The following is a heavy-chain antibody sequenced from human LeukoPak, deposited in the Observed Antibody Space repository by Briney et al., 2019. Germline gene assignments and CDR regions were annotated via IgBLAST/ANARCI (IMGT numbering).Heavy chain of an antibody. Sequence: GASVTVSCKVSVHTLNKLSIYWVRLAPGKGLEWMGGFDPEDGETIYAQRFQDRVTMTEDISTETAYMELSSLKSEDTAVYYCASDVYYGSGSYSYWGQGSLVTVSS. J-gene: IGHJ4*02. CDR1: VHTLNKLS. CDR3: ASDVYYGSGSYSY. V-gene: IGHV1-24*01. CDR2: FDPEDGET. D-gene: IGHD3-10*01.